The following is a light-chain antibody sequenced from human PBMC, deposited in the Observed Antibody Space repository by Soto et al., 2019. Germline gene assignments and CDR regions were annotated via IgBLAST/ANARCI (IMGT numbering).Light chain of an antibody. Sequence: EVVMTQSPATLSVSPGERATLSCRASQSVIINLAWYQQKPGQAPRLLIFGASTRATGIPARFSGSGSGTEFTLTISSLQSEDFAVYYCHQYNNWPPWTFGQGTKVEIK. CDR1: QSVIIN. V-gene: IGKV3-15*01. CDR2: GAS. CDR3: HQYNNWPPWT. J-gene: IGKJ1*01.